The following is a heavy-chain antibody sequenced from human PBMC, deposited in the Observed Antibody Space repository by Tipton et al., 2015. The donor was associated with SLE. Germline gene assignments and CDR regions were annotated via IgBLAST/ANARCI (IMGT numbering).Heavy chain of an antibody. CDR3: ARFRYYDLLYYFDY. CDR1: GGSISSSSYY. J-gene: IGHJ4*02. V-gene: IGHV4-39*07. Sequence: TLSLTCNVSGGSISSSSYYWGWIRQPPGKGLEWIGSIYYSGSTYYNPSLKSRVTISVDTSKNQFSLKLSSVTAADTAVYYCARFRYYDLLYYFDYWGQGTLVTVSS. D-gene: IGHD3-3*01. CDR2: IYYSGST.